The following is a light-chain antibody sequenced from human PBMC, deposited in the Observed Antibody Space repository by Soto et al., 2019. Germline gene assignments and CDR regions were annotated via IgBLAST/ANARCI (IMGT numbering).Light chain of an antibody. Sequence: EIVMNQSPATLSVTPGERAPPSCRASQSVDSDLAWYQQKPGQAPRLLIYGVSTRANGIPARFSGSGSGTEFTLTISSLQSEDFAVYYCQHYNNWPRTFGQGTKVDI. CDR3: QHYNNWPRT. CDR2: GVS. V-gene: IGKV3-15*01. CDR1: QSVDSD. J-gene: IGKJ1*01.